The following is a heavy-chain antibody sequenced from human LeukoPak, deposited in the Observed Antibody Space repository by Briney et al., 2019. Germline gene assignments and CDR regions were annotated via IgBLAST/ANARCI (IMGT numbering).Heavy chain of an antibody. D-gene: IGHD3-9*01. V-gene: IGHV3-23*01. J-gene: IGHJ4*02. Sequence: GGSLRLSCAASGFTFSSYAMSRVRQAPGKGLEWVSVISGSGGSTYYADSVKGRFTISRDNSKNTLYLQMNSLRAEDTAVYYCAKDGLKYYDILTGYYRPGWGQGTLVTVSS. CDR3: AKDGLKYYDILTGYYRPG. CDR1: GFTFSSYA. CDR2: ISGSGGST.